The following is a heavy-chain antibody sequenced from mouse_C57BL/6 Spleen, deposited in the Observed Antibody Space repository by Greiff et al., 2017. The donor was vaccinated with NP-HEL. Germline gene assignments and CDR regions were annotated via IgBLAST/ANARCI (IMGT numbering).Heavy chain of an antibody. CDR1: GYTFTDYY. CDR2: INPNNGGT. V-gene: IGHV1-26*01. CDR3: ARWIYAMDY. J-gene: IGHJ4*01. Sequence: EVKLQQSGPELVKPGASVKISCKASGYTFTDYYMNWVKQSHGKSLEWIGDINPNNGGTSYNQKFKGKATLTVDKSSSTAYMELRSLTSEDSAVYYCARWIYAMDYWGQGTSVTVSS.